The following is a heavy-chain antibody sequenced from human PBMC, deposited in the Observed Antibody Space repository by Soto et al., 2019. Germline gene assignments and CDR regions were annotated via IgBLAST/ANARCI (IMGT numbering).Heavy chain of an antibody. Sequence: GGSLSLPFTASGFTFGDFAMSWVRQAPGKGREGISFIRNKAYRGTTKYAASVRGRFTISRDDSKSIAYLQMNSLKTEDTAVYYCTRGDMALNDYWGQGTLVTVSS. CDR2: IRNKAYRGTT. V-gene: IGHV3-49*04. D-gene: IGHD2-15*01. CDR3: TRGDMALNDY. J-gene: IGHJ4*02. CDR1: GFTFGDFA.